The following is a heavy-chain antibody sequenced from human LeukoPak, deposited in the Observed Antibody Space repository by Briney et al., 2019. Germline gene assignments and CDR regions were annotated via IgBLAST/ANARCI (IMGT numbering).Heavy chain of an antibody. CDR2: IYYTGST. CDR1: GGSISNSDYY. Sequence: SETLSLTCTVSGGSISNSDYYWGWIRQPPGKGLEWIGSIYYTGSTYYNPSLKSRVIIAVDTSKNQFSVTLSSVTAADTAIYYCTYQRGYSGYDPLHYWGQGTLVTVSS. CDR3: TYQRGYSGYDPLHY. V-gene: IGHV4-39*01. D-gene: IGHD5-12*01. J-gene: IGHJ4*02.